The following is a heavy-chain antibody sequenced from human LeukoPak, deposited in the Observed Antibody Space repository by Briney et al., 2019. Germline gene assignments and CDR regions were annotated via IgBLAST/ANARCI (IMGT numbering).Heavy chain of an antibody. CDR2: IYHSGST. CDR1: GGSISSSNW. CDR3: ARAPPDCTNGVCYSRSRTYDY. J-gene: IGHJ4*02. V-gene: IGHV4-4*02. Sequence: SGTLSLTCAVSGGSISSSNWWSWVRPPPGKGLEWIGEIYHSGSTNYNPSLKSRVTISVDKSKNQFSLKLSSVTAADTAVYYCARAPPDCTNGVCYSRSRTYDYWGLGTLVTVSS. D-gene: IGHD2-8*01.